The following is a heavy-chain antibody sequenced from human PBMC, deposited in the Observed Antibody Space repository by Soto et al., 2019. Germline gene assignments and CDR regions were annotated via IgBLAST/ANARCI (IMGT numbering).Heavy chain of an antibody. CDR3: AKGKSTGDIDWFDP. D-gene: IGHD3-10*01. Sequence: PGGSLRLSCTASGFTLQKYAMAWVRQAPGKGLEWVSTLIGGHYGTAYSYSVKGRFTVSRDNSKNCLYLQMNSLGVEDTAMYFCAKGKSTGDIDWFDPWGQGSLVTVSS. CDR1: GFTLQKYA. J-gene: IGHJ5*02. V-gene: IGHV3-23*01. CDR2: LIGGHYGT.